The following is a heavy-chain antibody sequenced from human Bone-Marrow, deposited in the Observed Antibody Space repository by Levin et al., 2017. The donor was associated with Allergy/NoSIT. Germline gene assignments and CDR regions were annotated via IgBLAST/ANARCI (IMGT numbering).Heavy chain of an antibody. D-gene: IGHD2-15*01. CDR3: ARHYCSGGGCSDFDY. CDR2: INMYTGKP. J-gene: IGHJ4*02. CDR1: GYTFTTYA. V-gene: IGHV7-4-1*02. Sequence: GESLKISCKASGYTFTTYAINWVRQAPGQGLEWMGWINMYTGKPSYAQGFTGRFVFSLDTSVSTAYLEISSLKAEDTAVYYCARHYCSGGGCSDFDYWGQGTLVTVSS.